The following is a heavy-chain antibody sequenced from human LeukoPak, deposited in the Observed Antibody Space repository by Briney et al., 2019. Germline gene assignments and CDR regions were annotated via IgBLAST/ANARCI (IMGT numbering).Heavy chain of an antibody. J-gene: IGHJ4*02. D-gene: IGHD2-2*01. V-gene: IGHV1-8*01. Sequence: GASVKVSCKASGYTFSSHDIYWVRQAPGQGLEWMGWMNLNGGDTYYSQRFQGRVTLTSDTSKNTAYMDLAGLTPEDTAVYYCARVPVPAPRRGIHFDYWGQGTLITVSS. CDR1: GYTFSSHD. CDR3: ARVPVPAPRRGIHFDY. CDR2: MNLNGGDT.